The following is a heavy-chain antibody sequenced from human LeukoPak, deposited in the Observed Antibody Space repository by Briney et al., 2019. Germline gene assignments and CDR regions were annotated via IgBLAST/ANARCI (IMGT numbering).Heavy chain of an antibody. CDR2: IGTAGDP. CDR1: GFTFSSYS. V-gene: IGHV3-13*05. D-gene: IGHD3-16*01. J-gene: IGHJ4*02. Sequence: GGSLRLSCAASGFTFSSYSMNWVRQATGKGLEWVSAIGTAGDPYYPGSVKGRFTISRENAKNSLYLQMNSLRAGDTAVYYCARAFPGGYFDYWGQGTLVTVSS. CDR3: ARAFPGGYFDY.